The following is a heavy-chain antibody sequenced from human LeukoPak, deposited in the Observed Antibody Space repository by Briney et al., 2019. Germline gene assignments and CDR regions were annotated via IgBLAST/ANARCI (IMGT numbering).Heavy chain of an antibody. CDR3: ASLGGAYSSGWHY. V-gene: IGHV4-59*08. CDR2: IYNSGYT. CDR1: GGSISGYC. D-gene: IGHD6-25*01. Sequence: PSETLSLTCTVSGGSISGYCWSWIRQPPGKGLEWIGSIYNSGYTNYNPSLKSRVTISVDTSKNQYSLMLNSLTAADTAVYYCASLGGAYSSGWHYWGQGTLVTVSS. J-gene: IGHJ4*02.